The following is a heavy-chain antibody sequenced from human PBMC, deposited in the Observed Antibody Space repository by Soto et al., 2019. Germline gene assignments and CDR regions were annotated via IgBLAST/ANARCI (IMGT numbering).Heavy chain of an antibody. CDR2: ISGSGDST. CDR1: GFTFSSYA. D-gene: IGHD1-26*01. V-gene: IGHV3-23*01. J-gene: IGHJ4*02. CDR3: ARRGSGSYYDN. Sequence: EVQLLESGGGLVQPGGSLRLSCAASGFTFSSYAMRWVRQAPVKGLEWVSAISGSGDSTYYADSVKGRFTISRDNSKNTLHLQMNSLRAEDTAVYYCARRGSGSYYDNWGQGTLVTVSS.